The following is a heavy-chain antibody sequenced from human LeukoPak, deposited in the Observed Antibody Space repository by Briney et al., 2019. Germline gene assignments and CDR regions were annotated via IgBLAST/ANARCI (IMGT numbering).Heavy chain of an antibody. CDR3: ARDLAIFGVVNEDIDY. D-gene: IGHD3-3*01. V-gene: IGHV3-30*19. CDR2: IWYDGSNK. Sequence: GRSLRLSCAASGFTFSSYGMHWVRQAPGKGLEWVAVIWYDGSNKYYADSVKGRFTISRDNSKNTVSLRMNSLRAEDTAVYYCARDLAIFGVVNEDIDYWGQGTLVTVSS. CDR1: GFTFSSYG. J-gene: IGHJ4*02.